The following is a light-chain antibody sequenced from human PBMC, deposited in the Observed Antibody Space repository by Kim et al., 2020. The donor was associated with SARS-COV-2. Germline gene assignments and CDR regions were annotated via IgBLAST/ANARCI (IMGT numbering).Light chain of an antibody. CDR1: QSISIW. Sequence: ASGGDRVTITCRASQSISIWLAWYQQKPGKAPKLLIYKASSLESGVPSRFSGSGSGTEFTLTISSLQPDDFATYYCQQYNSYSPTFGQGTKVDIK. V-gene: IGKV1-5*03. CDR3: QQYNSYSPT. J-gene: IGKJ1*01. CDR2: KAS.